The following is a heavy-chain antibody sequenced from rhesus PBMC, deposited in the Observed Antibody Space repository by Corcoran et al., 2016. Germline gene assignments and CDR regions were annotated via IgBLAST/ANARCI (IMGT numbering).Heavy chain of an antibody. Sequence: QVQLQESGPGLVQPSETLSLTCAVSGGSISSSKWWSWIRPPPGKGLEWIGYISGSKGSNYCKPSLKSRVTISTDTSKNQFSLKLSAVTAADTAVYYCARDAHGNYGIWYFDLWGPGTPITISS. J-gene: IGHJ2*01. CDR1: GGSISSSKW. V-gene: IGHV4-65*01. CDR2: ISGSKGSN. D-gene: IGHD4-35*01. CDR3: ARDAHGNYGIWYFDL.